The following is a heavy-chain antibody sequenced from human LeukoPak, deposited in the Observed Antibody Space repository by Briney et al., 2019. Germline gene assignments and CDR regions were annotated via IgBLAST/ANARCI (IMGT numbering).Heavy chain of an antibody. CDR1: GFTFSSYA. D-gene: IGHD3-9*01. Sequence: PGGSLRLSCAASGFTFSSYAMHWVRQAPGKGLEGGAVILYDGSNKYYADSVKGRFTISRDNSKNTLYLQMHSLRAEDTAVYYCAKDFYDLFAGYDYYGMDVWGQGTTVTVSS. V-gene: IGHV3-30*07. CDR2: ILYDGSNK. J-gene: IGHJ6*02. CDR3: AKDFYDLFAGYDYYGMDV.